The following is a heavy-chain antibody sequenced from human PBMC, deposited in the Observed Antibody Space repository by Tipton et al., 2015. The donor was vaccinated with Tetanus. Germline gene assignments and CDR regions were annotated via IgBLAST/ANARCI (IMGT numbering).Heavy chain of an antibody. CDR2: TYYRSKWYN. Sequence: GLVKPSQTLSLTCAISGDSVSSNSAAWNWIRQSPSRGLEWLGRTYYRSKWYNDYAVSVKSRITINPDTSKNQFSLQLNSVTPEDTAVYYCARGVQRPEDIVVVPAPMDVWGQGTTVTVSS. J-gene: IGHJ6*02. D-gene: IGHD2-2*01. CDR1: GDSVSSNSAA. CDR3: ARGVQRPEDIVVVPAPMDV. V-gene: IGHV6-1*01.